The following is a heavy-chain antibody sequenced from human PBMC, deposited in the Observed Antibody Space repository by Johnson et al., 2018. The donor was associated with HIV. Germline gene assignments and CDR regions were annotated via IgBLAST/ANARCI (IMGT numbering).Heavy chain of an antibody. CDR3: ARVSDSDSN. Sequence: QVQLVESGGGLVQPGGSLRLSCAASVFTFSSYAMHWVRQAPGKGLEWVAVISYDGSEKYFADSVKGRFTISRDNSKNTLYLQMNSLRAEDTAVYYCARVSDSDSNWGQGTMVTVSS. CDR2: ISYDGSEK. V-gene: IGHV3-30*14. J-gene: IGHJ3*01. D-gene: IGHD3-22*01. CDR1: VFTFSSYA.